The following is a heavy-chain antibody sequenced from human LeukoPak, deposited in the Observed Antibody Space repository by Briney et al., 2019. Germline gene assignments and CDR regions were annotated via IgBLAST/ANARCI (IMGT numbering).Heavy chain of an antibody. Sequence: SVKVSCKASGGTFSSYAISWVRQAPGQGLEWMGRIIPILGIANYAQKFQGRVTITADKSTSTAYMELSSLRSEDTAVYHCARDATTVTTFPFDYWGQGTLVTVSS. CDR3: ARDATTVTTFPFDY. CDR2: IIPILGIA. J-gene: IGHJ4*02. CDR1: GGTFSSYA. V-gene: IGHV1-69*04. D-gene: IGHD4-17*01.